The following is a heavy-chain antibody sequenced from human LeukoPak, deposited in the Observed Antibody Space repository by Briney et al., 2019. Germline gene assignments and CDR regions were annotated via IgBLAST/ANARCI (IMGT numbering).Heavy chain of an antibody. CDR3: ARDPRNKGFDP. D-gene: IGHD1/OR15-1a*01. V-gene: IGHV3-48*03. J-gene: IGHJ5*02. CDR2: ISSSGSTI. CDR1: GFTFSSYE. Sequence: PGGSLRLSCAASGFTFSSYEMNWVRQAPGKGLEWVSYISSSGSTIYYADSVKGRFTISRDNAKNTLYLQMNSLRVEDTAVYYCARDPRNKGFDPWGQGTLVTVSS.